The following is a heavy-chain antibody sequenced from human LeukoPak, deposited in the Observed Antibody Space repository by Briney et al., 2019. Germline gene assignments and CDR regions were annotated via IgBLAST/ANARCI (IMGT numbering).Heavy chain of an antibody. CDR3: ARDETRESGRPWPLDY. CDR2: IKQDGSEK. Sequence: PGGSLRLSCAASGFTFSSYWMSWVRQAPGKGLEWVANIKQDGSEKYYVDSVKGRFTISRDNAKNSLYLQMNSLRVEDTAVYYCARDETRESGRPWPLDYWGQGTLVTVSS. V-gene: IGHV3-7*01. CDR1: GFTFSSYW. D-gene: IGHD5-12*01. J-gene: IGHJ4*02.